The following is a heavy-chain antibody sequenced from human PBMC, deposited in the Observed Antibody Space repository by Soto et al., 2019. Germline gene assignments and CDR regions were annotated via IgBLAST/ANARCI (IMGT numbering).Heavy chain of an antibody. CDR1: GYTFTNYG. CDR2: ISAYNGNT. D-gene: IGHD3-3*02. CDR3: ARGFSTYTFDY. Sequence: ASVKVSCKTSGYTFTNYGISWVLQAPGQGLEWMGWISAYNGNTNYAQRLQGRVTMTTDTSTSTAYMELRSLRSDDTAVYYCARGFSTYTFDYWGQGALVTVSS. J-gene: IGHJ4*02. V-gene: IGHV1-18*01.